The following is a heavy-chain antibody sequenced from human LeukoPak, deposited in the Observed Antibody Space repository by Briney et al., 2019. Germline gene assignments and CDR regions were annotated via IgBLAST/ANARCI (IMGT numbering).Heavy chain of an antibody. D-gene: IGHD7-27*01. Sequence: ASVKVSCKASGYTFTSYDINWVRQATGQGLEWMGWMNPNSGNTGYAQKIQGRVTMTRNTSISTAYMELSSLRSEDTAVYYCARATGDLYYYYYYYMDVWGKGTTVTVSS. J-gene: IGHJ6*03. CDR2: MNPNSGNT. V-gene: IGHV1-8*01. CDR1: GYTFTSYD. CDR3: ARATGDLYYYYYYYMDV.